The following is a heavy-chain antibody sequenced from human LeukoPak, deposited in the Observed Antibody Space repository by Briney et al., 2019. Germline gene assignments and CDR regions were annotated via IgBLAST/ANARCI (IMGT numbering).Heavy chain of an antibody. V-gene: IGHV3-21*06. D-gene: IGHD1-14*01. CDR2: IGPTGFDR. CDR1: GLTFSTSG. J-gene: IGHJ4*02. CDR3: ATETNGRHYDY. Sequence: GGSLRLSCTTSGLTFSTSGFNWGRQAPGQGLEWVASIGPTGFDRYHADSIKGRFTISRDNANNFLYLQMDSLRAEDTAVYYCATETNGRHYDYWGQGTLLTVSS.